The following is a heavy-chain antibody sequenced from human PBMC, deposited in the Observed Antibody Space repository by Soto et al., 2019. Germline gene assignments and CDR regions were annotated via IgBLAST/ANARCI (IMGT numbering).Heavy chain of an antibody. J-gene: IGHJ6*02. Sequence: PSETLSLTCTVSGGSISSSSYYWGWIRQPPGKGLEWIGSIYYSGSTYYNPSLKSRVTISVDTSKNQFSLKLSSVTAADTAVYYCARRPFYYYYGMDVWGQGTTVTVS. CDR1: GGSISSSSYY. CDR3: ARRPFYYYYGMDV. V-gene: IGHV4-39*01. CDR2: IYYSGST.